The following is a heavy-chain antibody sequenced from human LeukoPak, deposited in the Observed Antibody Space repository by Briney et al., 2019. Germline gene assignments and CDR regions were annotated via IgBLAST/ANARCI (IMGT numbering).Heavy chain of an antibody. CDR3: ARDTRPGGYYGSGSYGYYYYGMDV. Sequence: GRSLRLSCAASGFTFSSYGMHWVRQAPGKGLEWVAVIWYDGSNKYYADSVKGRFTISRDNSKNTLYLQMNSLRAEDTAVYYCARDTRPGGYYGSGSYGYYYYGMDVWGQGTTVTVSS. J-gene: IGHJ6*02. D-gene: IGHD3-10*01. CDR1: GFTFSSYG. V-gene: IGHV3-33*01. CDR2: IWYDGSNK.